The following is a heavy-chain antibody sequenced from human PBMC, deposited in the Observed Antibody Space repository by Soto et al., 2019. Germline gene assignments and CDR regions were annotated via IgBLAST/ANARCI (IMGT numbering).Heavy chain of an antibody. J-gene: IGHJ4*02. CDR1: GFTFSSYA. V-gene: IGHV3-23*01. Sequence: EVQLLESGGGLVQPGVSPRLSCAASGFTFSSYAMSWVRQAPGRGLEWVSIISGNGGSTYYAASVKGRFTISRDNTKNTLYLQMDSLTAEDTAVYYCAKGSEFSNSYTLDFDFWGQGALVTVSS. CDR2: ISGNGGST. CDR3: AKGSEFSNSYTLDFDF. D-gene: IGHD6-6*01.